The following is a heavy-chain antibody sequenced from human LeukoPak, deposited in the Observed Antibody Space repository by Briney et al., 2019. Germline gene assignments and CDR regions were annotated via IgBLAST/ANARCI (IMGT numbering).Heavy chain of an antibody. D-gene: IGHD3-22*01. J-gene: IGHJ4*02. CDR3: AKTQYYYDSSGYYHLIDY. CDR1: GFAVTNDY. Sequence: PGGSLRLSCAASGFAVTNDYMSWVRQAPGKGLEWVSVLYTDGTTYYPDPVKGRFTISRDNFKNTLYLQMNGLRAEDTAVYYCAKTQYYYDSSGYYHLIDYWGQGTLVTVSS. V-gene: IGHV3-53*01. CDR2: LYTDGTT.